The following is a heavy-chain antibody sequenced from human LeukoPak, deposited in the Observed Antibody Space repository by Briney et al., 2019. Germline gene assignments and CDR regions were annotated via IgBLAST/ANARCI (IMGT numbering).Heavy chain of an antibody. D-gene: IGHD5-24*01. J-gene: IGHJ5*02. CDR3: ERDQRGDGYNYDYWFDP. Sequence: RASVKVSCKASVGTLSSYTMNSVRQTPGEGLEWMGGIIPIYGTPNNAQKSQGGVTITPDESTGTAYMELSSLRSPDTAVYYCERDQRGDGYNYDYWFDPWGQGTLVTVSS. CDR2: IIPIYGTP. V-gene: IGHV1-69*13. CDR1: VGTLSSYT.